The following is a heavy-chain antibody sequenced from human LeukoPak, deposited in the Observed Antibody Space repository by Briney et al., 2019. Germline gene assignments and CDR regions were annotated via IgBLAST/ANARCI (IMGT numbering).Heavy chain of an antibody. V-gene: IGHV3-15*01. CDR3: TTARMVRGVSSTP. J-gene: IGHJ5*02. CDR1: GFTFSNAW. Sequence: SGGSLRLSCAASGFTFSNAWMSWVRQAPGEGLEWVGRIKSKTDGGTTDYAAPVKGRFTISRDDSKNTLYLQMNSLKTEDTAVYYCTTARMVRGVSSTPWGQGTLVTVSS. D-gene: IGHD3-10*01. CDR2: IKSKTDGGTT.